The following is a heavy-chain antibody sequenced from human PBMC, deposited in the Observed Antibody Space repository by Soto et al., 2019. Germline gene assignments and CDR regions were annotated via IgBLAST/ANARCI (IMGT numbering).Heavy chain of an antibody. D-gene: IGHD6-19*01. J-gene: IGHJ4*02. CDR3: ERDPSSRIAVAGPLFDY. V-gene: IGHV3-30-3*01. CDR1: GFTFSSYA. CDR2: ISYDGSNK. Sequence: GGSLRLSCAASGFTFSSYAMHWVRQAPGKGLEWVSVISYDGSNKYYADSVKGRFTISRDNSKNALYLQMNSLRAEDTAVYYCERDPSSRIAVAGPLFDYGGQGTLVTVSS.